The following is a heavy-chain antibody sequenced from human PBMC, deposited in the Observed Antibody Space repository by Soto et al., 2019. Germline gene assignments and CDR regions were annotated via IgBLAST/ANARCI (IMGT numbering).Heavy chain of an antibody. CDR2: ISGGGDSP. CDR3: AKARCSPPTCYATDY. Sequence: PGGSLRLSCAASGVTFSTYTMSWVRQAPGKGLEWVSSISGGGDSPSYADPVQGRFTISRDNPKNTLYLQMNSLRAEDTALYYCAKARCSPPTCYATDYRGPGPLVTVSS. V-gene: IGHV3-23*01. D-gene: IGHD2-15*01. CDR1: GVTFSTYT. J-gene: IGHJ4*02.